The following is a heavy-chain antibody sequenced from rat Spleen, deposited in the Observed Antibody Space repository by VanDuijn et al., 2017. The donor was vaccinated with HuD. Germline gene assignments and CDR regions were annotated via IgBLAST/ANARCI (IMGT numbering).Heavy chain of an antibody. J-gene: IGHJ1*01. CDR2: IDYEGIDT. V-gene: IGHV5-22*01. CDR1: GFTFSSFA. CDR3: VRDHSSYRYFDF. Sequence: EVQLVESGGGLVQPGRSLELSCEASGFTFSSFAMAWVRQAPKEGLEWVASIDYEGIDTYYGDSVKGRFTISRDNAKITLFLQMNSLRSEDTATYYCVRDHSSYRYFDFWGPGTMVTVSS. D-gene: IGHD1-8*01.